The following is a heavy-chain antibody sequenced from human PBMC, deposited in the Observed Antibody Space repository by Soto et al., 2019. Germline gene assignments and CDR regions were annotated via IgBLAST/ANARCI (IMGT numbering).Heavy chain of an antibody. CDR3: AKHMDDSGYFYVEGADH. D-gene: IGHD3-22*01. J-gene: IGHJ4*02. Sequence: PGGSLRLSCAASGFTFGRYAMHWVRQFPGRGLEWVAVISYTGANTYYVGSVRGRFTISRDNSKNTLYLQMNSLRAEDTAMYYCAKHMDDSGYFYVEGADHWGQGTLVTVSS. V-gene: IGHV3-30*18. CDR1: GFTFGRYA. CDR2: ISYTGANT.